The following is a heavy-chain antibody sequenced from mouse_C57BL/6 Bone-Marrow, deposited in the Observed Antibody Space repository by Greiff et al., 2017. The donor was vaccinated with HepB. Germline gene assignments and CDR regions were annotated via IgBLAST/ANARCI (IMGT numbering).Heavy chain of an antibody. CDR2: IRSKSNNYAT. CDR1: GFSFNTYA. D-gene: IGHD4-1*01. Sequence: EVMLVESGGGLVQPKGSLKLSCAASGFSFNTYAMNWVRQAPGKGLEWVARIRSKSNNYATYYADSVKERFTISRDDSESMLYLQMNNLKTEDTAMYYCVRHSELGPYYFDYWGQGTTLTVSS. J-gene: IGHJ2*01. CDR3: VRHSELGPYYFDY. V-gene: IGHV10-1*01.